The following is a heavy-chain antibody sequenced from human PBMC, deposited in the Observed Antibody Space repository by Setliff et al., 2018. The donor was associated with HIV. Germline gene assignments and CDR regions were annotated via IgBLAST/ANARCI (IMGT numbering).Heavy chain of an antibody. CDR2: IYDTGST. CDR3: ARGPQNYHDGHRAFDI. CDR1: GGSISSGGYY. D-gene: IGHD3-22*01. Sequence: KPSETLSLTCTVSGGSISSGGYYWNWIRQHPRKGLEWIGYIYDTGSTYYNPSLQSRVTISVDTSKNQFSLRLTSMTAADTAVFYCARGPQNYHDGHRAFDIWGQGTMVTVSS. V-gene: IGHV4-31*03. J-gene: IGHJ3*02.